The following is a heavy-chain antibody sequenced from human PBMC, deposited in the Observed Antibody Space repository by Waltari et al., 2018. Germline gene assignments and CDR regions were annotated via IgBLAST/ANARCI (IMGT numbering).Heavy chain of an antibody. V-gene: IGHV4-59*08. CDR3: ASDTVLGGFDI. CDR2: SYYTGST. CDR1: GGSIRTHY. J-gene: IGHJ3*02. Sequence: QVQLQESGPGLVNPSETLSLTCTVSGGSIRTHYWSWIRQSPGKGLEWIGYSYYTGSTNYNPSLKSRVSISVDTSKNHFALKLTSVTAADTAVYYCASDTVLGGFDIWGQGTMVTVSS. D-gene: IGHD2-15*01.